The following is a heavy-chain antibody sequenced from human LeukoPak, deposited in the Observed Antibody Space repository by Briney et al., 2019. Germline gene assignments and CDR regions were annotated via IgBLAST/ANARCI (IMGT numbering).Heavy chain of an antibody. CDR2: IKSKTDGGTT. Sequence: GGSLRLSCAASGFTFSNAWMSWVRQAPGKGLEWVGRIKSKTDGGTTDYAAPVKGRFTISRDDSKNTLYLQMNSLKTEDTAVYYCTTDLGEDIVVVPAAMANYYYYMDVWGKGTTVTISS. V-gene: IGHV3-15*01. D-gene: IGHD2-2*01. CDR1: GFTFSNAW. CDR3: TTDLGEDIVVVPAAMANYYYYMDV. J-gene: IGHJ6*03.